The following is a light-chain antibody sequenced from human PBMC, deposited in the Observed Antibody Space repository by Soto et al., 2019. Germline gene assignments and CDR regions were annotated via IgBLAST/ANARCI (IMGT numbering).Light chain of an antibody. J-gene: IGKJ1*01. CDR3: QQYGSSPQT. Sequence: EIVMTQSPATLSVSPGGRATLSCRASQSISDTLAWYQQKPGQAPRLLIYGASSRATGIPDRFSGSGSGTDFTLTISRLEPEDFAVYYCQQYGSSPQTFGQGTRWIS. V-gene: IGKV3-20*01. CDR1: QSISDT. CDR2: GAS.